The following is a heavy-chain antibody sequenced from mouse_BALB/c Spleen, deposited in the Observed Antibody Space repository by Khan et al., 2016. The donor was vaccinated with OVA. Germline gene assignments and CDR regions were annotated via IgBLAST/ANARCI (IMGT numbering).Heavy chain of an antibody. CDR3: VRDGAYHRNDGWFAY. Sequence: QVQLQQSGAELARPGASVKMSCKASGYTFTSYTIHWIKLRPGQGLEWIGYINPSNGYTNYTQKFKDKATLTADKSSTTAYMELSSLTPDDSALYNCVRDGAYHRNDGWFAYWGQGTLVTVSA. CDR1: GYTFTSYT. CDR2: INPSNGYT. D-gene: IGHD2-14*01. J-gene: IGHJ3*01. V-gene: IGHV1-4*01.